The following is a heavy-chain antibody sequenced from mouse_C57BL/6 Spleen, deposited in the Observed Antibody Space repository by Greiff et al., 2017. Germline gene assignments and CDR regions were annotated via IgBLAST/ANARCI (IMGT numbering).Heavy chain of an antibody. V-gene: IGHV1-22*01. CDR1: GYTFTDYN. Sequence: VQLQQSGPELVKPGASVKMSCKASGYTFTDYNMHWVKQSHGKSLEWIGYINPNNGGTSYNQKFKGKATLTVNKSSSTAYMELRSLTSEDSAVYYCARGATVVDAWFAYWGQGTLVTVSA. D-gene: IGHD1-1*01. CDR3: ARGATVVDAWFAY. J-gene: IGHJ3*01. CDR2: INPNNGGT.